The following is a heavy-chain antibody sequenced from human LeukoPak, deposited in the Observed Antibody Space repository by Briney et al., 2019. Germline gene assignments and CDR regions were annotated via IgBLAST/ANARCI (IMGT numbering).Heavy chain of an antibody. D-gene: IGHD5-18*01. J-gene: IGHJ4*02. Sequence: TGGSLRLSCAASGFTFSSYSMNWVRQAPGKGLEWVSSISSSSSYIYYADSVKGRFTISRDNSKNSLYLQMNSLRAEDTAVYYCARGWNSYGYSYWGQGTLVTVSS. CDR2: ISSSSSYI. CDR1: GFTFSSYS. CDR3: ARGWNSYGYSY. V-gene: IGHV3-21*01.